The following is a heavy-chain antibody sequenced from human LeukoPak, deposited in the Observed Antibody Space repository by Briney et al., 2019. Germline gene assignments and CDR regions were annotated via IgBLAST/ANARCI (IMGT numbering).Heavy chain of an antibody. CDR2: IYYSGST. V-gene: IGHV4-39*07. D-gene: IGHD4-11*01. CDR3: ARDSMSGNDYSNYGLGY. CDR1: GGSISSSSYY. Sequence: SETLSLTCTVSGGSISSSSYYWGWIRQPPGKGLEWIGSIYYSGSTYHNPSLKSRVTISVDTSKNQFSLKLSSVTAADTAVYYCARDSMSGNDYSNYGLGYWGQGTLVTVSS. J-gene: IGHJ4*02.